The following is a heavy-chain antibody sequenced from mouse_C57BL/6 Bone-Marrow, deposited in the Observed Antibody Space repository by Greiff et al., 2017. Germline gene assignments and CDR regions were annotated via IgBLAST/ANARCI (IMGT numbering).Heavy chain of an antibody. J-gene: IGHJ2*01. CDR2: IYPGNSDT. D-gene: IGHD2-5*01. CDR3: TYYSNYVDYFDY. CDR1: GYTFTSYW. V-gene: IGHV1-5*01. Sequence: VQLQQSGTVLARPGASVKMSCKTSGYTFTSYWMHWVKQRPGQGLEWIGAIYPGNSDTSYNQKFKGKAKLTAVTSASTAYMELSSLTNEDSAVYYCTYYSNYVDYFDYWGQGTTLTVSS.